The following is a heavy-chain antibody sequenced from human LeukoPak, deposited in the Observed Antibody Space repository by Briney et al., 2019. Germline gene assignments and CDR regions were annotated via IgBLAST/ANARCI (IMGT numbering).Heavy chain of an antibody. J-gene: IGHJ6*03. CDR1: GGSISSSSYY. Sequence: PSETLSLTCTVSGGSISSSSYYWGWIRQPPGKGLEWIGEINHSGSTNYNPSLKSRVTISVDTSKNQFSLKLSSVTAADTAVYYCARVYIPRSKLVHYYMDVWGKGTTVTVSS. CDR3: ARVYIPRSKLVHYYMDV. V-gene: IGHV4-39*07. D-gene: IGHD2-21*01. CDR2: INHSGST.